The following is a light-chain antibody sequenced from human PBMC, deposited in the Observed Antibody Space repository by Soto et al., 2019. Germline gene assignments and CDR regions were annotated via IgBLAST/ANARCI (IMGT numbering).Light chain of an antibody. V-gene: IGKV1-39*01. J-gene: IGKJ2*01. CDR3: QQSYSTPPDT. CDR2: AAS. Sequence: DIQMTQSPSSLSASVGDRVTISCRASHYISTNLNWYQKKPGKAPKLLIHAASSLPSGVPSRFSGSGSGTDFTLTIDSLQPEDFATYYCQQSYSTPPDTFGKGTTLEIQ. CDR1: HYISTN.